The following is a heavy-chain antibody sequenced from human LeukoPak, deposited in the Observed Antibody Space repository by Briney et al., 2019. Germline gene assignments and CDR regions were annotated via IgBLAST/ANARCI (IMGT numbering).Heavy chain of an antibody. CDR2: ISSSGRTI. D-gene: IGHD5-12*01. J-gene: IGHJ5*02. Sequence: GGSLRLSCAASGFTFSDYCMSWVRQAPGKGVEGVSYISSSGRTINNADSVKGRFTISRDNAKNSLYLQMNSLRAEDTAVYYCAREGIVATITSDDHRRENWYNWFDPWGQGTLVTVSS. V-gene: IGHV3-11*01. CDR1: GFTFSDYC. CDR3: AREGIVATITSDDHRRENWYNWFDP.